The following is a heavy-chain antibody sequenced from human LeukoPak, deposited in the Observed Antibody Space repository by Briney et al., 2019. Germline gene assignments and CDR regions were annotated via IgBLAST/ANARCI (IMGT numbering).Heavy chain of an antibody. J-gene: IGHJ4*02. V-gene: IGHV4-4*02. CDR3: ARAPGGQPRYFDY. CDR1: GGSVSSSNW. D-gene: IGHD3-10*01. CDR2: IYHSGNT. Sequence: SETLSLTCAVSGGSVSSSNWWSWVRQPPGKGLEWIGEIYHSGNTNYNPSLKSRLTISLDKSKNEFSLRLSSVTAADAAAYYCARAPGGQPRYFDYWGQGTLVTVSS.